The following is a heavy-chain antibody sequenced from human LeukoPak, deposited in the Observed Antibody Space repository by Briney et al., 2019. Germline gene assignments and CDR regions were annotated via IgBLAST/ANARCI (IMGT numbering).Heavy chain of an antibody. CDR3: ATDRGIGLFCFFDY. V-gene: IGHV3-7*03. CDR2: IKPDGTEK. CDR1: GITFSDCW. D-gene: IGHD3-9*01. J-gene: IGHJ4*02. Sequence: PGGSLRLSCVVSGITFSDCWMSWIRQAPGKGLEWVANIKPDGTEKYYIDSVKGRFTISRDNAKTSLFLDINNLRVEDTARYYCATDRGIGLFCFFDYWGQGTLVAVSS.